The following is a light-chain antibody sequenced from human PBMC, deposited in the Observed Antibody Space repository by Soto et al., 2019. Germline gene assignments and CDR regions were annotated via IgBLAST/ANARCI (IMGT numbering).Light chain of an antibody. CDR3: QQYNNWPPIT. Sequence: EIGMTQSPATLSVSPGERATLSCRASQSINIHLAWYQQKPGQAPRLLIYGASTRATGLPARFSGSGSGTEFTLIISSLQSEDSAVYYCQQYNNWPPITFGQGTRLEIK. CDR1: QSINIH. J-gene: IGKJ5*01. CDR2: GAS. V-gene: IGKV3-15*01.